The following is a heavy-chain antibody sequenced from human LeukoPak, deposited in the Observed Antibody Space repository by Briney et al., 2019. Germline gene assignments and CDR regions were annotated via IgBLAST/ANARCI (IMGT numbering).Heavy chain of an antibody. CDR2: FDPEDGET. J-gene: IGHJ3*02. CDR1: GYTLTELS. D-gene: IGHD3-22*01. Sequence: ASVKVSCKVSGYTLTELSMHWVRQAPGKGLEWMGGFDPEDGETIYAQKFQGRLTMTRDMSTSTVYMELSSLRSEDTAVYYCARVATIYYDSSVGPFDIWGQGTMVTVSS. V-gene: IGHV1-24*01. CDR3: ARVATIYYDSSVGPFDI.